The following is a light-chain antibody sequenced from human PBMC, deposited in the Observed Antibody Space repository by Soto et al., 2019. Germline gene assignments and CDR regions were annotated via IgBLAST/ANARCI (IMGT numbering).Light chain of an antibody. Sequence: EIVITQSPATLSVSPGEGATLSCRAGQSVGTYLAWYQQKPGQAPRLLIFGVSNRAAGIPARFSGSGSGTEFTLTISSLQSEDFAVYYCQQYGDWPLTLGGGTKVDIK. CDR1: QSVGTY. CDR2: GVS. CDR3: QQYGDWPLT. V-gene: IGKV3-15*01. J-gene: IGKJ4*01.